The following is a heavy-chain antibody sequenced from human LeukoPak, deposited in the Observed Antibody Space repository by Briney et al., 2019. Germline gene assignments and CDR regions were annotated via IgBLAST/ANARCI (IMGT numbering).Heavy chain of an antibody. CDR3: ARVAMTAYDRWFDP. CDR2: IYYSGST. V-gene: IGHV4-39*07. CDR1: GGSISSSSYY. J-gene: IGHJ5*02. Sequence: SETLSLTCTVSGGSISSSSYYWGWIRQPPGKGLEWIGSIYYSGSTNYNPSLKSRVTMSVDTSKNQFSLKLTSVTATDTAVYYCARVAMTAYDRWFDPWGQGTLVSVSS. D-gene: IGHD2-21*02.